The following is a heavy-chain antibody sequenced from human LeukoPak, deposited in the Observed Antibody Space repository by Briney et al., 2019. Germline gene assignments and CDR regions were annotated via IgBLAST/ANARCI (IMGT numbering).Heavy chain of an antibody. V-gene: IGHV1-8*01. J-gene: IGHJ4*02. CDR3: ARGLGPRTNYYYLDY. CDR2: MNPNSDQR. CDR1: GYTLTTYD. Sequence: GASVKVSCKASGYTLTTYDMNWVRQAPGQGLDWEGWMNPNSDQRAFAQKFQGRITMTRDTSISTSYMELSSLTSEDTAGYYCARGLGPRTNYYYLDYWGQGTLLIASS. D-gene: IGHD5-24*01.